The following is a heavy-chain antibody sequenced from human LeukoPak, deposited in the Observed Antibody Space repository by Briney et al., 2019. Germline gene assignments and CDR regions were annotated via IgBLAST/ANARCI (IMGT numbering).Heavy chain of an antibody. CDR1: GYLFTDYG. D-gene: IGHD5-12*01. CDR3: ARDHGYSGYENPYYIDY. CDR2: ISAKTGNT. V-gene: IGHV1-18*01. Sequence: ASVKVSCKASGYLFTDYGITWVRQAPGQGLDWMGWISAKTGNTAYAQKFQGRVTMTTDTSTTTVYMGLRSLRSDDTAVYYCARDHGYSGYENPYYIDYWGQGTLVTVSS. J-gene: IGHJ4*02.